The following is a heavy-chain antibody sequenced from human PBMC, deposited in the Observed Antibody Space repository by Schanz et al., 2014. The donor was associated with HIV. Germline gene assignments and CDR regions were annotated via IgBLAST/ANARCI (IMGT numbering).Heavy chain of an antibody. CDR1: GFTFSSYG. V-gene: IGHV3-33*03. CDR3: AKVPVAHYYYGMDA. Sequence: QVQLVESGGGVVQPGRSLRLSCAASGFTFSSYGMHWVRQAPGKGLEWVAVLWHDGTNKYYVDSVKDRFTISRDNSKNTLYLQMNGLRADDTAVYYCAKVPVAHYYYGMDAWGQGTTVSVSS. CDR2: LWHDGTNK. J-gene: IGHJ6*02.